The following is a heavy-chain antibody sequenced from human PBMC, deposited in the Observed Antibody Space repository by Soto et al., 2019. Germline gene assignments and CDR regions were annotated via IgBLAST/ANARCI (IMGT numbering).Heavy chain of an antibody. CDR1: GSSLNRGGYY. V-gene: IGHV4-31*03. J-gene: IGHJ5*02. Sequence: SETLSLTCSISGSSLNRGGYYLSWIRQHPGKGLEWIGYIYYSGSTYYNPSLKSRVTISVDTSKNQFSLKLSSVTAADTAVYYCARDARFLEWLLYPRVGSWFDPWGQGTLVTVSS. CDR2: IYYSGST. D-gene: IGHD3-3*01. CDR3: ARDARFLEWLLYPRVGSWFDP.